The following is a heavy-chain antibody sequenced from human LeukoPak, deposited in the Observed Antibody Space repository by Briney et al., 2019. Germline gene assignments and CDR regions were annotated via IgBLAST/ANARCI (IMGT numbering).Heavy chain of an antibody. CDR1: GFIFSDYS. D-gene: IGHD7-27*01. CDR2: IRGSASGLGSGM. J-gene: IGHJ4*02. Sequence: GGSLRLSCAASGFIFSDYSMNWVRQAPGKGLEWVSNIRGSASGLGSGMYYADSVKGRFTISRDDAKNSLYLQVSSLRAEDTAFYYWARDNNWGFDYWGQGALVTVSS. V-gene: IGHV3-48*04. CDR3: ARDNNWGFDY.